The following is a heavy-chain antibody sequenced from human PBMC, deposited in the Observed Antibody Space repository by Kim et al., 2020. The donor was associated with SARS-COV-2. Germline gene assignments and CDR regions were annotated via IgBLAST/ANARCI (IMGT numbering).Heavy chain of an antibody. D-gene: IGHD4-17*01. CDR1: GGTFSSYA. Sequence: SVKVSCKASGGTFSSYAISWVRQAPGQGLEWMGGIIPIFGTANYAQKFQGRVTITADESTSTAYMELSSLRSEDTAVYYCARDGVVRYGGNFPYFDYWGQGTLVTVSS. V-gene: IGHV1-69*13. CDR3: ARDGVVRYGGNFPYFDY. CDR2: IIPIFGTA. J-gene: IGHJ4*02.